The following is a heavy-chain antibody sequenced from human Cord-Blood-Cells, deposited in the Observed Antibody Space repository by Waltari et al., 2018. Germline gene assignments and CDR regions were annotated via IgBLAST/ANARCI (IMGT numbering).Heavy chain of an antibody. D-gene: IGHD6-13*01. CDR2: IYYSGST. CDR3: ARVIAAAGLWYFDL. Sequence: QVQLQESGPGLVKPSETLSLTCTVSGGSISSHYWSWIRQPPGKGLEWIGYIYYSGSTNYNPSLKSRVTIPVDPSKNQFSLKLSSVTAADTAVYYCARVIAAAGLWYFDLWGRGTLVTVSS. J-gene: IGHJ2*01. V-gene: IGHV4-59*11. CDR1: GGSISSHY.